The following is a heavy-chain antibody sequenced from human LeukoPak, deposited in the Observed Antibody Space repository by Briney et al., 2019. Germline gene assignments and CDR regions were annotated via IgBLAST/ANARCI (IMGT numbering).Heavy chain of an antibody. V-gene: IGHV4-4*07. CDR2: VYTSGST. J-gene: IGHJ4*02. Sequence: SETLSRTCTVSGAPISNYYWSWIRQPAGKGLEWIGRVYTSGSTNYNPSFRSRVTMSVDKSKNQLSLKLTSVTAADTAVYYCAGRDYWGQGTLVTVSS. CDR1: GAPISNYY. CDR3: AGRDY.